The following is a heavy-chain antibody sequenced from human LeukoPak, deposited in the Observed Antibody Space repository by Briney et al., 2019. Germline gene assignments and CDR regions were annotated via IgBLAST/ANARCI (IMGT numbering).Heavy chain of an antibody. CDR2: IYYSGST. D-gene: IGHD3-10*01. Sequence: PSETLSLTCTVSGGSISSGGYYWTWIRQHPGKGLEWIGYIYYSGSTYYNPSLKSRVTISVDTSENQFSLKLSSVTAADTAVYYCARGEYSFASRSYVPLFGCWGQGTLVTVSS. CDR3: ARGEYSFASRSYVPLFGC. J-gene: IGHJ4*02. V-gene: IGHV4-31*03. CDR1: GGSISSGGYY.